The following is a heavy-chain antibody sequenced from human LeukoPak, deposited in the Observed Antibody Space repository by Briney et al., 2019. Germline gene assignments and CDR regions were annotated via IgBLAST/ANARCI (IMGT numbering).Heavy chain of an antibody. V-gene: IGHV3-30-3*01. CDR1: GFTFSSYT. D-gene: IGHD3-22*01. Sequence: PGGSLRLSCAASGFTFSSYTMHWVRQAPGKGLEWVAVISYDGSNKYYADSVKGRFTISRDNSKNTLYLQMNSLRADDTAVYYCAPSSSGYYVHSDYWGQGTLVTVSS. CDR3: APSSSGYYVHSDY. J-gene: IGHJ4*02. CDR2: ISYDGSNK.